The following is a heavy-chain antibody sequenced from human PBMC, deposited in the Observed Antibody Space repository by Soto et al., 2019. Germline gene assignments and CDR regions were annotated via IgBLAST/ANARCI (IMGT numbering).Heavy chain of an antibody. V-gene: IGHV4-34*01. CDR3: ARAADLRVYYYYYGMDV. D-gene: IGHD3-16*01. CDR1: GGSFSGYE. CDR2: INHSGST. Sequence: XTLSLPGAVYGGSFSGYEWSWIRQPPGKGLELIGEINHSGSTNYNPSLKSRVTISVDTSKNQLSLKLSSVTYADTSVYYFARAADLRVYYYYYGMDVWGQGTTGTVSS. J-gene: IGHJ6*02.